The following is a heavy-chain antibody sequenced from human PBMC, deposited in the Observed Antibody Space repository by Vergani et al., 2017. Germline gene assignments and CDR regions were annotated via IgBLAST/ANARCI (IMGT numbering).Heavy chain of an antibody. J-gene: IGHJ3*01. CDR1: GGSISSYY. D-gene: IGHD2-2*01. V-gene: IGHV4-4*07. Sequence: QVQLQESGPGLVKPSETLSLTCTVSGGSISSYYWSWIRQPAGKGLEWIGRIYMNGNTNYNPSFKSRVAVSVDTSKNQFSLKLTSVTAADTAIYYCARMTHCSGTTCPGAFDLWGQGTMVTVSA. CDR2: IYMNGNT. CDR3: ARMTHCSGTTCPGAFDL.